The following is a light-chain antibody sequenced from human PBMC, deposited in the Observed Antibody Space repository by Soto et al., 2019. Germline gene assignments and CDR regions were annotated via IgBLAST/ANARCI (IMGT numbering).Light chain of an antibody. CDR3: QQYNDWWT. CDR2: GAS. V-gene: IGKV3-15*01. CDR1: QSVSSN. Sequence: ETVMTQSPATLSVSPGERATLSCRASQSVSSNLAWYQQKPGQAPRLLIYGASTRATSIPARFSGSGSGTEFTLTISRLQSEDFAVYYCQQYNDWWTFGQGTKVEIK. J-gene: IGKJ1*01.